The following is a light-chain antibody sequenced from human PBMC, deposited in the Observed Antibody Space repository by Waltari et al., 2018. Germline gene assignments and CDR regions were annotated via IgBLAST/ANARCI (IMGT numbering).Light chain of an antibody. CDR3: HSRDASDVGGS. CDR2: DKN. CDR1: GLRSYY. J-gene: IGLJ2*01. Sequence: SSELTQDPAVSVAMGQTVTITCQGNGLRSYYASWDQQRPGQAPILIMYDKNNRPSGVPDRFSGSNSDNTASLTITGAQAEDEASYYCHSRDASDVGGSFGGGTKLTVL. V-gene: IGLV3-19*01.